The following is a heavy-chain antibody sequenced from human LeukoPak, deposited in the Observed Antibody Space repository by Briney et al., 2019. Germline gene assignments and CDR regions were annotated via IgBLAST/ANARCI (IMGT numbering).Heavy chain of an antibody. V-gene: IGHV1-69*04. CDR3: ATRGGKSDFDN. J-gene: IGHJ4*02. CDR1: GGTFSNNA. CDR2: MIPVMGVT. Sequence: SVTVSCKASGGTFSNNALSWVRQAPGQGVEWMGKMIPVMGVTDYAQNFQGRVTFTADKSTKTGYMELKSLTSEDTAVYFCATRGGKSDFDNWGQGTLVTVSS.